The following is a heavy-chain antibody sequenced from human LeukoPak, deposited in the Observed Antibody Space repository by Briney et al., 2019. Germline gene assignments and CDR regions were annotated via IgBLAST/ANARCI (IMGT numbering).Heavy chain of an antibody. D-gene: IGHD2-2*01. Sequence: SVKVSCKASGGTFNNYAISWVRQAPGQGLEWAGGIIPIFGTTKYEQEFQGRVTITADESTRTAYMELSSLRSEDTAVYYCASQDIVVVPAAPPYYYYPLDVWGQGTTVTVSS. CDR3: ASQDIVVVPAAPPYYYYPLDV. V-gene: IGHV1-69*13. J-gene: IGHJ6*02. CDR1: GGTFNNYA. CDR2: IIPIFGTT.